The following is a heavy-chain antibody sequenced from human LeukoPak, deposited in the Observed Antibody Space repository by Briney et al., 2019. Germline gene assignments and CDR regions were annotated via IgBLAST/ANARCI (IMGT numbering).Heavy chain of an antibody. Sequence: GGSLRLSCAASGFTFSSYTMSWVRQAPGKGLEWVSAISGSGGSTYYADSVRGRFTISRDNSKSTLSLQMNSLRAEDTAIYYCAAYRQVLLPFESWGQGTLVTVSS. CDR2: ISGSGGST. V-gene: IGHV3-23*01. CDR1: GFTFSSYT. J-gene: IGHJ4*02. CDR3: AAYRQVLLPFES. D-gene: IGHD2-8*02.